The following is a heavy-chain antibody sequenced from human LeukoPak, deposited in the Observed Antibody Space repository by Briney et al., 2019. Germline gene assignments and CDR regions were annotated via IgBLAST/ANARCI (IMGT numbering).Heavy chain of an antibody. D-gene: IGHD4-17*01. J-gene: IGHJ4*02. V-gene: IGHV3-21*01. Sequence: GGSLRLSCAASGFTFNNYGMNWVRQAPGKGLEWVSSIRSSSTYIYYADSVKGRFTISRDNAKNSLYLQMNSLRAEDTAVYYCVRDYGDRCFDYWGQGTLVTVSS. CDR3: VRDYGDRCFDY. CDR2: IRSSSTYI. CDR1: GFTFNNYG.